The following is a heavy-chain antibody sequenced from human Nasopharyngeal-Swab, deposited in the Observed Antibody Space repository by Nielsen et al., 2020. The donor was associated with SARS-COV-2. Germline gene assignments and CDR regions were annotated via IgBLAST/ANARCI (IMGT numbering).Heavy chain of an antibody. CDR2: ISWNSGSI. CDR1: GFTFDDYA. Sequence: SLKISCAASGFTFDDYAMHWVRQAPGKGLEWVSGISWNSGSIGYADSVKGRSTISRDNAKNSLYLQMNSLRAEDTALYYCASASSSWEYYFDYWGQGTLVTVSS. CDR3: ASASSSWEYYFDY. D-gene: IGHD6-13*01. V-gene: IGHV3-9*01. J-gene: IGHJ4*02.